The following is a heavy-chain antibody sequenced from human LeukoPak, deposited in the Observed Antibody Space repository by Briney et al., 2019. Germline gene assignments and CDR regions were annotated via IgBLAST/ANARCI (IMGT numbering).Heavy chain of an antibody. CDR3: AGGVVATWPDY. D-gene: IGHD2-15*01. CDR1: GYSFTTYG. J-gene: IGHJ4*02. Sequence: ASVKVSCKASGYSFTTYGISWVRQAPGQGLEWMGWISTYNGNTNYAQKVQGRITMTSDTSTNTAYMELRSLRSDDTAVYYCAGGVVATWPDYWGQGTLVTVSS. V-gene: IGHV1-18*01. CDR2: ISTYNGNT.